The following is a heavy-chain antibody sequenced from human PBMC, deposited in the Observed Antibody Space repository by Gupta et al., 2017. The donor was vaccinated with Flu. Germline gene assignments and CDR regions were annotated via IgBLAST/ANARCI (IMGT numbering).Heavy chain of an antibody. CDR2: INQGGST. V-gene: IGHV4-34*01. CDR3: ARLLPSMRMVTA. D-gene: IGHD2-21*02. CDR1: NGSFSAYY. Sequence: CGFSNGSFSAYYWSWIRQPPGKGLEWIGEINQGGSTHYNPSLKSRVTISADTSTNQVHLKVTSVTAADTAFYYCARLLPSMRMVTAWGQGTLVTVSS. J-gene: IGHJ5*02.